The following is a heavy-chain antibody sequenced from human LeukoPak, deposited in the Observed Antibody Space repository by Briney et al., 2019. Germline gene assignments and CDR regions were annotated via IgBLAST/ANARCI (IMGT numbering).Heavy chain of an antibody. CDR3: ARETYYYDSSGYTEYYFDY. D-gene: IGHD3-22*01. CDR2: IYYSGST. V-gene: IGHV4-59*01. J-gene: IGHJ4*02. Sequence: SETLSLTCTVSGGSISSYYWSWIRQPAGKGLEWIGYIYYSGSTNYNPSLKSRVTISVDTSKNQFSLKLSSVTAADTAVYYCARETYYYDSSGYTEYYFDYWGQGTLVTVSS. CDR1: GGSISSYY.